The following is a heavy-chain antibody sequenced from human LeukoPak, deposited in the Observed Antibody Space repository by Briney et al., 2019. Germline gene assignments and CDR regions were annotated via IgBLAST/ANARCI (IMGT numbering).Heavy chain of an antibody. D-gene: IGHD5-18*01. CDR3: AREGGYSYGLYGDYYGMDV. Sequence: ASVKVSCKASGYTFTSYGISWVRQAPGQGLEWMGWISAYNGNTNYAQKLQGRVAMTTDTSTSTAYMELRSLRSDDTAVYYCAREGGYSYGLYGDYYGMDVWGQGTTVTVSS. CDR1: GYTFTSYG. V-gene: IGHV1-18*01. CDR2: ISAYNGNT. J-gene: IGHJ6*02.